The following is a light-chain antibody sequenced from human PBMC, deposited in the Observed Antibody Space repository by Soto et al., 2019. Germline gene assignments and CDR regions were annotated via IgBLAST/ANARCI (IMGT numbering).Light chain of an antibody. V-gene: IGLV4-69*01. CDR2: LNSDGSH. CDR3: QTWGTGIPWV. CDR1: SGPSSYA. J-gene: IGLJ3*02. Sequence: QLVLTQSPSASASLGASVTLTCTLSSGPSSYAIAWHQQQPEKGPRYLMKLNSDGSHSKGDGIPDRFSGSSSGAERYLTISSLQSEDEADYYCQTWGTGIPWVFGGGTQLTVL.